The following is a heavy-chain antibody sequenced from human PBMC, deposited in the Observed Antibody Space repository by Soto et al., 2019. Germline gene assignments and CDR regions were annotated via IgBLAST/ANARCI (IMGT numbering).Heavy chain of an antibody. V-gene: IGHV4-30-4*01. CDR1: GDSMGSGDYY. CDR3: SRGSTYYGFLT. J-gene: IGHJ5*02. Sequence: QVQLQESGPGLVKPSQTLSLTCTVSGDSMGSGDYYWTWIRQPPGEGLEWIGYIYYIGTTFYNPSLESRVNISIDTSKNHFSLRLTSVTAADTVVYYGSRGSTYYGFLTWGQGTLVTVSS. D-gene: IGHD3-10*01. CDR2: IYYIGTT.